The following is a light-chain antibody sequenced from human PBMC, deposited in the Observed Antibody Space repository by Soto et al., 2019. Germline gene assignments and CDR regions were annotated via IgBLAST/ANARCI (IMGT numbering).Light chain of an antibody. CDR1: SSYVGGYND. Sequence: SLLPQPSSVSATPGQSITTSCPGTSSYVGGYNDVSWYQQHPGKAPKLMIYDVRNRPSGVSDRFSGSKSGNTASLTISGLQAEDEADYYCSSYTSSSTHVFGTGTKVTVL. CDR2: DVR. J-gene: IGLJ1*01. CDR3: SSYTSSSTHV. V-gene: IGLV2-14*01.